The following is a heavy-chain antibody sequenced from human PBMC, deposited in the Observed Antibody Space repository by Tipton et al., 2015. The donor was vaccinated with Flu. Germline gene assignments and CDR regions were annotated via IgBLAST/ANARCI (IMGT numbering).Heavy chain of an antibody. CDR2: IHVSEDT. Sequence: LRLSCSVSGASISSRSFCWSWIRQPAGKGLEWIGRIHVSEDTDYNPSLKSRVAMSLDTSKNQFSLKLTSVTAADTAVYYCAREREDGADAVYFFDFWGQGALVTVSS. CDR3: AREREDGADAVYFFDF. V-gene: IGHV4-61*02. D-gene: IGHD5-24*01. CDR1: GASISSRSFC. J-gene: IGHJ4*02.